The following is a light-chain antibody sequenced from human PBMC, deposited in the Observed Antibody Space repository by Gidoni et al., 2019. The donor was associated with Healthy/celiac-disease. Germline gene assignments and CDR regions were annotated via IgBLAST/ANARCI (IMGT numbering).Light chain of an antibody. CDR2: AAS. CDR3: QQANSFPPLT. CDR1: QGISSW. Sequence: DVKMTPQPPSVSAAVGDRVTITCRASQGISSWLAWYQQKPGKAPKLLIYAASRLQRGVPSRFGGSGAGTDFTLTIRSLQPEDFATYYCQQANSFPPLTFGGGTKVEIK. V-gene: IGKV1-12*01. J-gene: IGKJ4*01.